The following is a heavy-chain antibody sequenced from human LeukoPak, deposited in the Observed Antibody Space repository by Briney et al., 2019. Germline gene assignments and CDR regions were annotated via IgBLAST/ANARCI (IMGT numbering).Heavy chain of an antibody. V-gene: IGHV3-48*03. D-gene: IGHD1-14*01. J-gene: IGHJ4*02. CDR2: ISASGSPI. CDR3: ARETSESGGDH. CDR1: GFTFSSYE. Sequence: PGGSLRLSCAASGFTFSSYEMNWVRQAPGEGLEWVSYISASGSPIYYADSVKGRFTISRDNAKNSLYLQMNSLRAEDTAFYYCARETSESGGDHWGQGTLVTVSS.